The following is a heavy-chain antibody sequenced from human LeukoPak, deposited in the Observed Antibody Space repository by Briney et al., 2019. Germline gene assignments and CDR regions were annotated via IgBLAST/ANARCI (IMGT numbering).Heavy chain of an antibody. D-gene: IGHD3-10*01. CDR2: ISGSGGST. V-gene: IGHV3-23*01. Sequence: GGSLRLSCVASGFTFRSYAMSWVRQAPGKGLEWVSAISGSGGSTYYADSVKGRFTFSRDNSKNALYLQMNSLRAEDTAVYYCAKDHYYGSGSFDYWGQGTLVTVS. CDR3: AKDHYYGSGSFDY. J-gene: IGHJ4*02. CDR1: GFTFRSYA.